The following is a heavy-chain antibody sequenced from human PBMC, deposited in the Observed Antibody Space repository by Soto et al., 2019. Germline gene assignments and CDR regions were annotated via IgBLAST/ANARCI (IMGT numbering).Heavy chain of an antibody. CDR1: GGSISSGGYY. Sequence: QVQLQESGPGLVKPSQTLSLTCTVSGGSISSGGYYWSWIRQHPGKGLEWIGYISYSGSTYYNPSPXRXXTISVDTSKNRCSLKLSSVTAAHTAVYYCARDPTPWGQGTLVTVSS. CDR3: ARDPTP. CDR2: ISYSGST. J-gene: IGHJ5*02. V-gene: IGHV4-31*03.